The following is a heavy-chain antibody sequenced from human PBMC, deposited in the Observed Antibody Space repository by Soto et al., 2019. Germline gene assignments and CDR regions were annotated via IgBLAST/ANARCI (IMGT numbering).Heavy chain of an antibody. D-gene: IGHD2-21*02. CDR1: GFTFSSYG. J-gene: IGHJ4*02. CDR2: ISYDGSNK. CDR3: AKDSRIVVVTAPDDY. V-gene: IGHV3-30*18. Sequence: QVQLVESGGGVVQPGRSLRLSCAASGFTFSSYGMHWVRQAPGKGLEWVAVISYDGSNKYYADSVKGRFTISRDNSKNSLYLQMNSLRAEDTAVYYCAKDSRIVVVTAPDDYWGQATRVTVSS.